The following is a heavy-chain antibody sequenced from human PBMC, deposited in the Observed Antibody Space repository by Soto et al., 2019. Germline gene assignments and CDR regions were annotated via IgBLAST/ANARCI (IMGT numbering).Heavy chain of an antibody. CDR3: ARVEGSASSAGD. CDR1: GYSFTTYY. J-gene: IGHJ4*02. CDR2: IHPDTGRT. D-gene: IGHD6-6*01. V-gene: IGHV1-2*02. Sequence: QVQLVQSGAEVKNPGASVKVSCKASGYSFTTYYIHWVRQAPGQGLEWMGFIHPDTGRTKYAQKFQGRVTMTRDTSIKTAYMELNRPTSDDAAMYYCARVEGSASSAGDWGQGTLVTVS.